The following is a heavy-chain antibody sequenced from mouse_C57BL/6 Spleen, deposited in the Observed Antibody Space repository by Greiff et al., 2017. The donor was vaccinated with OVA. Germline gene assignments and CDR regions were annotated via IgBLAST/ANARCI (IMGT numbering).Heavy chain of an antibody. CDR3: ARSPFNTTVVAPDAMDY. CDR2: IDPNSGGT. V-gene: IGHV1-72*01. CDR1: GYTFTSYW. Sequence: QVQLQQPGAELVKPGASVKLSCKASGYTFTSYWMHWVKQRPGRGLEWIGRIDPNSGGTKYNEKFKSKATLTVDKPSSTAYMQLSSLTSEDSAVYYCARSPFNTTVVAPDAMDYWGQGTSVTVSS. J-gene: IGHJ4*01. D-gene: IGHD1-1*01.